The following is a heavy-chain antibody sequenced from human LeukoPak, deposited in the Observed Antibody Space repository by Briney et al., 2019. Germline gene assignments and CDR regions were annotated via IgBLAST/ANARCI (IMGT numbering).Heavy chain of an antibody. V-gene: IGHV3-66*01. CDR1: GFTFSSYA. Sequence: GGSLRLSCAASGFTFSSYAMSWVRQTPEKGLEWVSLIYSGGSTYYADSVKGRFTISRDNSKNTLHLQMNSLRAEDTAVYYCARDTDYYGSGRHGYFDHWGQGTLVTVSS. CDR3: ARDTDYYGSGRHGYFDH. D-gene: IGHD3-10*01. J-gene: IGHJ1*01. CDR2: IYSGGST.